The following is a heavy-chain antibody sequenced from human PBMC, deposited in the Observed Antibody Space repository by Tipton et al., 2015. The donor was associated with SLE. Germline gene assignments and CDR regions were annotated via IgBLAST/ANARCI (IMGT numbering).Heavy chain of an antibody. V-gene: IGHV1-46*03. J-gene: IGHJ4*02. Sequence: QVQLVQSGAEVKKPGASVKVSCKASGYTLSNNYMHWVRQAPGQGLEWMGIINPSEGSTSYAQKFQGRVTMTRDTSTSTVYMEINSLKSEDTAVYYCARDSRSDNSGYYYFDYWGQGTLVTVSS. D-gene: IGHD3-22*01. CDR3: ARDSRSDNSGYYYFDY. CDR2: INPSEGST. CDR1: GYTLSNNY.